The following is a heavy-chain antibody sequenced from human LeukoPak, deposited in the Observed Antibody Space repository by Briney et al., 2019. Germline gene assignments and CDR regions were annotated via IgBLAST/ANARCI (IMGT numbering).Heavy chain of an antibody. CDR1: GGSISSYY. D-gene: IGHD5-12*01. J-gene: IGHJ4*02. V-gene: IGHV4-59*01. CDR3: ARGVATIPFYYFDY. CDR2: IYYSGST. Sequence: PWETLSLTCTVSGGSISSYYWSWIRQPPGKGLEWIGYIYYSGSTNYNPSLKSRVTISVDTSKNQFSLKLSSVTAADTAVYYCARGVATIPFYYFDYWGQGTLVTVSS.